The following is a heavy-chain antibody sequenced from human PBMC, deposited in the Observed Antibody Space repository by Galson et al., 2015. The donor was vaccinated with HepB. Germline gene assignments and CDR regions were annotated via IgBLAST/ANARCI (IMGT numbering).Heavy chain of an antibody. D-gene: IGHD6-13*01. CDR3: ARHEGRRSSWYAGWYFDL. V-gene: IGHV4-30-2*03. CDR1: GGSISSGGYS. Sequence: TLSLTCAVSGGSISSGGYSWSWIRQPPGKGLEWIGYIYYSGSTYYNPSLKSRVTISVDTSKNQFSLKLSSVTAADTAVYYCARHEGRRSSWYAGWYFDLWGRGTLVTVSS. J-gene: IGHJ2*01. CDR2: IYYSGST.